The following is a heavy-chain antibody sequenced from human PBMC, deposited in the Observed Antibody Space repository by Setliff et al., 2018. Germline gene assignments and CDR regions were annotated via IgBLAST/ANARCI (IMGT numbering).Heavy chain of an antibody. Sequence: SETLSLTCTVSGGSISTSSYYWGWIRQPPGKGLEWIGSIYYSGSTYYNPSLKSRVTISVDTSKKQFSLKLSSVTAADTAVYYCARPRQHLGLYAVDVWGQGTMVTVSS. CDR2: IYYSGST. CDR3: ARPRQHLGLYAVDV. J-gene: IGHJ3*01. V-gene: IGHV4-39*07. CDR1: GGSISTSSYY. D-gene: IGHD6-13*01.